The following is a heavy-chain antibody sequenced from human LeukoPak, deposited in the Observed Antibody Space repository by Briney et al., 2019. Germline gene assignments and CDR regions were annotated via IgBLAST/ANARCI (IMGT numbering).Heavy chain of an antibody. D-gene: IGHD2-2*01. Sequence: SETLSLTCTVSGGSISSYYWSWIRQPPGKGLEWIGYIYYSGGANYNPSLKSRVTISVDTSKNQFSLKLSSVTAADTAVYYCARVIGVVVPAAISHYYYYMDVWGKGTTVTVSS. V-gene: IGHV4-59*01. CDR1: GGSISSYY. J-gene: IGHJ6*03. CDR2: IYYSGGA. CDR3: ARVIGVVVPAAISHYYYYMDV.